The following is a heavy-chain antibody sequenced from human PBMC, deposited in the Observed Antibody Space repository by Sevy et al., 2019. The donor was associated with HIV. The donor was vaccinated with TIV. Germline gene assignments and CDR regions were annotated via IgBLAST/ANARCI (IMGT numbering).Heavy chain of an antibody. J-gene: IGHJ4*02. Sequence: GGSLRLSCATSGFHFNYHDMHWVRQAPGKGLEWVSSISSNSKYLYYADSVKGRFTVSRDNARGSLFLQLRDLRAGDTAVYYCASKTGAAYYSDTSGFDYWGQGTLVTVSS. CDR3: ASKTGAAYYSDTSGFDY. D-gene: IGHD3-22*01. CDR2: ISSNSKYL. V-gene: IGHV3-21*06. CDR1: GFHFNYHD.